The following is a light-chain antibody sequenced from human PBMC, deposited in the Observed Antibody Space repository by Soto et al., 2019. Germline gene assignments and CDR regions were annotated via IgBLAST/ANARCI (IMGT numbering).Light chain of an antibody. CDR1: SSYVGTYNY. V-gene: IGLV2-14*03. CDR2: DVS. Sequence: QSVLNQPASVSGSPGQSIIISCTANSSYVGTYNYVSWFQHHPGKAPQLMIYDVSNRPSGVSYRFSGSKSGNTASLTISGLQAEDEGDYYCSSYTTTSTWVFGGGTKVTVL. J-gene: IGLJ3*02. CDR3: SSYTTTSTWV.